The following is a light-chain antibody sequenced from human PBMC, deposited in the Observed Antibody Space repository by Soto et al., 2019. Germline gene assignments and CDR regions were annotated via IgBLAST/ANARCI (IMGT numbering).Light chain of an antibody. CDR1: QSRSDT. J-gene: IGKJ1*01. Sequence: ERVMTQSPAARAVSPGGRATLACRASQSRSDTLAGYEQKPGQSARLLSDGASRRATAFTARFSGSGSGTDFTITISSLQSEDFAVYYCQQYDTWTWTFGQGTKVDIK. CDR2: GAS. CDR3: QQYDTWTWT. V-gene: IGKV3-15*01.